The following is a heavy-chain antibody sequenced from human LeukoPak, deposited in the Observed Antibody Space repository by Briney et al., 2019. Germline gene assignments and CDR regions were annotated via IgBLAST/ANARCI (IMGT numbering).Heavy chain of an antibody. CDR3: AREDGYHLPFDY. J-gene: IGHJ4*02. CDR2: IWYDGSNK. CDR1: GFTFSSYG. V-gene: IGHV3-33*01. D-gene: IGHD5-24*01. Sequence: GGSLRLSCAASGFTFSSYGMHWVRQAPGKGLEWVAVIWYDGSNKYYADSVKGRFTISRDNSKNPLYLQMNSLRAEDTAVYYCAREDGYHLPFDYWGQGTLVTVSS.